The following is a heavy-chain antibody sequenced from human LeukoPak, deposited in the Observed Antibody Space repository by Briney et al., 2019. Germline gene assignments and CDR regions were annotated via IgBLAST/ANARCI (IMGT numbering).Heavy chain of an antibody. CDR2: ISSSGSTI. CDR1: GFTFSSYE. Sequence: GGSLRLSCAASGFTFSSYEMNWVRQAPGKGLEWVSYISSSGSTIYYADSVKGRFTISRGNAKNSLYLQMNSLRAEDTAIYYCAKNGDRGAYCTGGTCYPYFYYYMDVWGKGTTVTI. V-gene: IGHV3-48*03. J-gene: IGHJ6*03. D-gene: IGHD2-15*01. CDR3: AKNGDRGAYCTGGTCYPYFYYYMDV.